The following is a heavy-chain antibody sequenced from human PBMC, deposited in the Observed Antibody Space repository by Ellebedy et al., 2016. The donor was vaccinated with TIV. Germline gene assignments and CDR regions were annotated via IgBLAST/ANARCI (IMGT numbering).Heavy chain of an antibody. J-gene: IGHJ4*02. CDR2: ISSSSSTI. CDR3: VKSEDYYGSGTFRNVY. D-gene: IGHD3-10*01. CDR1: GFTFSRYS. Sequence: PGGSLRLSCAASGFTFSRYSMNWVRQAPGKGLEWVSYISSSSSTIYYADSVKGRFTISRDNAKNLLYLQMNSLRLEDTAVYYCVKSEDYYGSGTFRNVYWGQGTLVTVSS. V-gene: IGHV3-48*01.